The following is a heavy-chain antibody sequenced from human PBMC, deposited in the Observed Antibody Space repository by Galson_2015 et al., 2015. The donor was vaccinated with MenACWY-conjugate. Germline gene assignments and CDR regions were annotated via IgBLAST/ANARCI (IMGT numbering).Heavy chain of an antibody. Sequence: SLRLSCAASGLTFSTYPMSWVRQAPGKGLEWVSFISKSGDRTQYADSVKGRFSISRDDFQNTLYLQMNSLRVDYTAIYYCAKMFGDLPEPGFVYWGQGTLVTVSS. V-gene: IGHV3-23*01. CDR1: GLTFSTYP. CDR2: ISKSGDRT. J-gene: IGHJ4*02. D-gene: IGHD3-10*02. CDR3: AKMFGDLPEPGFVY.